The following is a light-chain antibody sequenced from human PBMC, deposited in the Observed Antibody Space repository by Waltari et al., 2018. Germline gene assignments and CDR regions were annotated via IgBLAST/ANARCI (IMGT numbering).Light chain of an antibody. CDR3: QSYDSSLSGYV. Sequence: PGQRVTISCTGSSSNIGAGYDVHWYQQLPGTAPKLLIYGNSNRPSGVPDRFSGSKSGTSASLAITGLQAEDEADYYCQSYDSSLSGYVFGTGTKVTVL. J-gene: IGLJ1*01. CDR1: SSNIGAGYD. CDR2: GNS. V-gene: IGLV1-40*01.